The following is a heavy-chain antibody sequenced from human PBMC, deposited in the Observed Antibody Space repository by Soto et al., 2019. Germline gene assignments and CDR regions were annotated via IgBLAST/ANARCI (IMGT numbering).Heavy chain of an antibody. CDR3: AKDRRGPMVRGVTAIDY. D-gene: IGHD3-10*01. Sequence: GGSLRLSCAASGFTFSSYAMSWVRQAPGKGLEWVSAISGSGGSTYYADSVKGRFTISRDNSKNTLYLQMNSLRAEDTAVYYCAKDRRGPMVRGVTAIDYWGQGTLVTVSS. CDR1: GFTFSSYA. J-gene: IGHJ4*02. CDR2: ISGSGGST. V-gene: IGHV3-23*01.